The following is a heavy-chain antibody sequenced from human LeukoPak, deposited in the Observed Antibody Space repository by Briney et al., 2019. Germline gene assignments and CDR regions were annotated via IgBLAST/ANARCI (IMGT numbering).Heavy chain of an antibody. CDR3: ATVLGAGDPALDY. CDR2: ISGSGGST. J-gene: IGHJ4*02. Sequence: PGGSLRLSCAASGFTVSSNYMSWVRQAPGKGLEWVSAISGSGGSTYYADSVKGRFTISRDNSKNTLYLQMNSLRAEDTAVYYCATVLGAGDPALDYWGQGTLVTVSS. V-gene: IGHV3-23*01. CDR1: GFTVSSNY. D-gene: IGHD1-26*01.